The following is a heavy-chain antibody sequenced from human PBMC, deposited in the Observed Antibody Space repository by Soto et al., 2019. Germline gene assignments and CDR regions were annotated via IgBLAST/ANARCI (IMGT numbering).Heavy chain of an antibody. Sequence: SETLSLTCTVSGGSISSSSYYWGWIRQPPGKGLEWIGSIYYSGSTYYNPSLKSRVTISVDTSKNQFSVKLSSVTAADTAVYYCASSGYCTNGVCYTSLSDSSGYYFDYWGQGTLVTVSS. V-gene: IGHV4-39*01. J-gene: IGHJ4*02. CDR1: GGSISSSSYY. CDR2: IYYSGST. D-gene: IGHD2-8*01. CDR3: ASSGYCTNGVCYTSLSDSSGYYFDY.